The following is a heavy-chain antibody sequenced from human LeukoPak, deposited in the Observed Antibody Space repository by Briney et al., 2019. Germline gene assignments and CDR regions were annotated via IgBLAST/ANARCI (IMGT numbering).Heavy chain of an antibody. CDR2: INPSGGST. J-gene: IGHJ4*02. D-gene: IGHD4-17*01. CDR1: GYTFTSYY. CDR3: ARALLPTTVTTNHFDY. Sequence: ASVKVSCKASGYTFTSYYMHWVRQAPGQGLEWMGIINPSGGSTGYAQKFQGRVTMTRDTSTSTVYMELSSLRSEDTAAYYCARALLPTTVTTNHFDYWGQGTLVTVSS. V-gene: IGHV1-46*01.